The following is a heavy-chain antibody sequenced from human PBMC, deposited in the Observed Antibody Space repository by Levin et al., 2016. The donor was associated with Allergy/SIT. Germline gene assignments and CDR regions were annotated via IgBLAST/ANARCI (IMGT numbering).Heavy chain of an antibody. Sequence: GGSLRLSCAASGFTFSSYGMKWVRQAPGKGLEWVSYISGTSSTITYAGSVKGRFTISRDNAKNSLYLQMNSLRDEDTAVYYCARTCSGATCYHHWGQGTLVTVSS. D-gene: IGHD2-15*01. CDR1: GFTFSSYG. V-gene: IGHV3-48*02. CDR3: ARTCSGATCYHH. J-gene: IGHJ1*01. CDR2: ISGTSSTI.